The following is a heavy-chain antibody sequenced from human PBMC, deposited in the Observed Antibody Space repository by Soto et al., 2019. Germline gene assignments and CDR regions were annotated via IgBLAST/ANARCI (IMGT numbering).Heavy chain of an antibody. Sequence: GSLRLSCAASGFTFGSYWMSWVRQAPGKGLEWVANIKQDGSEKDYVDSVKGRFTISRDNAKNSLYLQMNSLRAEDTAVYYCARAGSWYGHSYYYYGMDVWGQGTTVTVSS. CDR3: ARAGSWYGHSYYYYGMDV. CDR1: GFTFGSYW. CDR2: IKQDGSEK. J-gene: IGHJ6*02. D-gene: IGHD6-13*01. V-gene: IGHV3-7*01.